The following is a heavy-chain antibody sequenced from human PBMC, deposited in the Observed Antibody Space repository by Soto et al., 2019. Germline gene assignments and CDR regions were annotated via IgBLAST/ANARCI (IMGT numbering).Heavy chain of an antibody. CDR3: AKNGQPPYYYYGLDV. J-gene: IGHJ6*02. D-gene: IGHD2-8*01. V-gene: IGHV1-18*01. CDR2: ISGYNGDT. Sequence: QGHLVQSGAEVKKPGTSVKVSCKASGYTFTRYGISWVRQAPGQGLEWMGWISGYNGDTNYALNLQGRVTMTIDTSTSTAYMELRSLTSDDTAVYYCAKNGQPPYYYYGLDVWGQGTTVTVSS. CDR1: GYTFTRYG.